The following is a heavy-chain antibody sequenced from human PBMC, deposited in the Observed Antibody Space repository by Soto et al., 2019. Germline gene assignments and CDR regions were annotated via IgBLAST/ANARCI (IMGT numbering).Heavy chain of an antibody. Sequence: SETLSLTCTVSGGSISSYYWSWIRQPPGKGLEWIGYIYYSGSTNYNPSLKSRVTISVDTSKNQFSLKLSSVTAADTAVYYCASVENYYGSGSYYYWFDPWGQGTLVTVSS. CDR1: GGSISSYY. D-gene: IGHD3-10*01. CDR2: IYYSGST. V-gene: IGHV4-59*01. J-gene: IGHJ5*02. CDR3: ASVENYYGSGSYYYWFDP.